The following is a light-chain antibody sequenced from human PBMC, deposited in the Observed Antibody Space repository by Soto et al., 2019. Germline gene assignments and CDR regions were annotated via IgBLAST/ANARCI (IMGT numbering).Light chain of an antibody. J-gene: IGKJ2*01. Sequence: DIQLTQSPSFLSASVGDRVTITCRASQAISSSLAWYQHNPGKAPKLPIYAASTLQNGVPSSFSGSGSGTEFTLTISSLQPEDFATYYCQHLNDYRYTFVQRTKL. CDR3: QHLNDYRYT. CDR1: QAISSS. V-gene: IGKV1-9*01. CDR2: AAS.